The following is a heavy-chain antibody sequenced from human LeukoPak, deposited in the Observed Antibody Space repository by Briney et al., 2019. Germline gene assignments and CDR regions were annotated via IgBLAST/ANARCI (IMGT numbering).Heavy chain of an antibody. D-gene: IGHD2-2*01. CDR1: GGSFSGYY. CDR2: INHSGST. V-gene: IGHV4-34*01. J-gene: IGHJ6*03. Sequence: SETLSLTCAVYGGSFSGYYWSWIRQPPGKGLEWIGEINHSGSTNYNPSLKSRVTISVDTSKNQFSQKLSSVTAADTAVYYCARGLVPAATHYYYYMDVWGKGTTVTVSS. CDR3: ARGLVPAATHYYYYMDV.